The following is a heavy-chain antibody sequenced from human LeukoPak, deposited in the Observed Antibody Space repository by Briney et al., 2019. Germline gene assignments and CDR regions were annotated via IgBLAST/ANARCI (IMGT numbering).Heavy chain of an antibody. J-gene: IGHJ3*02. V-gene: IGHV1-2*02. CDR3: ARVLLPSYDFWSGDAFDI. CDR1: GYTFTVYY. Sequence: ASVKVSCKASGYTFTVYYMHWVRQAPGQGLEWMGWINPNSGGTNYAQKFQGRVTMTRDTSISTAYMELSRLRSDYTAVYYCARVLLPSYDFWSGDAFDIWGQGTMVTVPS. D-gene: IGHD3-3*01. CDR2: INPNSGGT.